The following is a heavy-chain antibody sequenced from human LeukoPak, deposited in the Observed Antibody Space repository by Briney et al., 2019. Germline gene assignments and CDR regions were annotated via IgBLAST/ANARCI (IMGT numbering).Heavy chain of an antibody. J-gene: IGHJ6*04. CDR3: ATLQDYWLDV. CDR1: GFTFSSYW. Sequence: GSLRLSCAASGFTFSSYWMSWIRQPPGKGLEWIGEINHSGSTTYNPSLKSRVTISGDASKNQFTLNLSSVTAADTAVFYCATLQDYWLDVWGNGTTVTVSS. D-gene: IGHD2-8*02. V-gene: IGHV4-34*08. CDR2: INHSGST.